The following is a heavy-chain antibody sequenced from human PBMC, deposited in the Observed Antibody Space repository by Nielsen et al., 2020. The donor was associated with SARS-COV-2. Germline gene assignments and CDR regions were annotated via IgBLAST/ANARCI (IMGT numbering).Heavy chain of an antibody. V-gene: IGHV3-30*02. CDR3: AKERLRYSYVSVAGFDY. Sequence: GGSLRLSCAASGFTFSSYGMHWVRQAPGKGLEWVAFIRYDGSNKYYADSVKGRFTISRDNSKNTLYLQMNSLRAEDTAVYYCAKERLRYSYVSVAGFDYWGQGTLVTVSS. CDR1: GFTFSSYG. D-gene: IGHD5-18*01. CDR2: IRYDGSNK. J-gene: IGHJ4*02.